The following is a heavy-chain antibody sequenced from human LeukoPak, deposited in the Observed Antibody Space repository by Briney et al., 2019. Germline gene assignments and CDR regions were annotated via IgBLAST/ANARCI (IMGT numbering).Heavy chain of an antibody. CDR3: ARVGGVWFGALGKGRLDY. J-gene: IGHJ4*02. V-gene: IGHV1-69*05. D-gene: IGHD3-10*01. Sequence: GASVKVSCKASGGTFSSYAISWVRQAPGQGLEWMGGIIPIFGTANYAQKFQGRVTMTRNTSISTAYMELSSLRSEDTAVYYCARVGGVWFGALGKGRLDYWGQGTLVTVSS. CDR1: GGTFSSYA. CDR2: IIPIFGTA.